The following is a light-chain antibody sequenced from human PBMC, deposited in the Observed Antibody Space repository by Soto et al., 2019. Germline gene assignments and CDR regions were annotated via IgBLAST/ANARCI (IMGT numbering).Light chain of an antibody. CDR3: QQYYSAPLT. CDR1: QTIKNY. V-gene: IGKV4-1*01. Sequence: DIVMTQSPESLAVSLGERATINCKSSQTIKNYLAWYQQKPGQAPKMLLSWGSSRDSGVPDRFSGSGSETDFTLTISSLQAEDVAVYYCQQYYSAPLTFGQGTKLEIK. J-gene: IGKJ2*01. CDR2: WGS.